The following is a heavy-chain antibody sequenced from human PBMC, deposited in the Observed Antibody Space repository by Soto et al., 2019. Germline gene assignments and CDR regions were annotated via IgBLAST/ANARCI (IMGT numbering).Heavy chain of an antibody. Sequence: QVQLHESGPGLVKPSGTLSLTCAVSGDSISLGHWWSWVRQPPGKRLEWIGEIFHSGSSNYNPSLESRVTISMDKSKNQFSLKLSSVTAADTAIYYCARVRYFVGAYYFDYWGQGTLVTVSS. V-gene: IGHV4-4*02. CDR2: IFHSGSS. D-gene: IGHD3-9*01. CDR3: ARVRYFVGAYYFDY. J-gene: IGHJ4*02. CDR1: GDSISLGHW.